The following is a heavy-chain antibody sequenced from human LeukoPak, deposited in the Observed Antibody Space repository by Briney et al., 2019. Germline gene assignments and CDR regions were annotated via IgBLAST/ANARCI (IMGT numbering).Heavy chain of an antibody. CDR2: IYYDGSNI. Sequence: PGGSLRLSCAASEFTFTTYGMHWVRQAPGKGLEWVAFIYYDGSNIYYADYVKGRFTISRDNAKNSLYLQMNSLRAEDTAVYYCARDYNFDYWGQGTLVTVSS. J-gene: IGHJ4*02. CDR1: EFTFTTYG. CDR3: ARDYNFDY. V-gene: IGHV3-33*01.